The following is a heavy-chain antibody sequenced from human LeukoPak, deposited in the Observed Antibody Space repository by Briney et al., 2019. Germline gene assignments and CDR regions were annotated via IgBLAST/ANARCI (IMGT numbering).Heavy chain of an antibody. CDR1: GFTFSSYS. Sequence: GGSLRLSCAASGFTFSSYSTNWVRQAPGKGLEWVSSISTSSSYIYYADSVKGRFTISRDNARNSLYLQMNSLRAEDTAVYYCARERILADFWSGYYHDAFDIWGQGTMVTVSS. J-gene: IGHJ3*02. CDR3: ARERILADFWSGYYHDAFDI. CDR2: ISTSSSYI. D-gene: IGHD3-3*01. V-gene: IGHV3-21*01.